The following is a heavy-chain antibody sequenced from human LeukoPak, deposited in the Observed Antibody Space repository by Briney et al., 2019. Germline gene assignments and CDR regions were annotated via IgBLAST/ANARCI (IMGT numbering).Heavy chain of an antibody. CDR1: GYTFTGYY. J-gene: IGHJ4*02. CDR2: INPNSGGT. V-gene: IGHV1-2*02. CDR3: ARAYSSGQLTRDY. D-gene: IGHD6-19*01. Sequence: ASVKVSCKASGYTFTGYYMHWVRQAPGQGLEWMGWINPNSGGTNYAQKLQGRVTMTTDTSTSTAYMELRSLRSDDTAVYYCARAYSSGQLTRDYWGQGTLVTVSS.